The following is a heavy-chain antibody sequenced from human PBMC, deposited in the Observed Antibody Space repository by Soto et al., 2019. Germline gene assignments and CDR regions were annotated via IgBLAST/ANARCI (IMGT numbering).Heavy chain of an antibody. CDR2: IKSKTDGGTT. Sequence: EVQLVESGGGLVKPGGSLRLSCAASGFTFSNAWMSWVRQAPGKGLEWVGRIKSKTDGGTTDYAAPVKGRFTISRDDSKNTLYLQMNSLKTEDTAVYYCTIELRSNYGAFDIWGQGTMVTVSS. D-gene: IGHD4-4*01. CDR1: GFTFSNAW. CDR3: TIELRSNYGAFDI. J-gene: IGHJ3*02. V-gene: IGHV3-15*01.